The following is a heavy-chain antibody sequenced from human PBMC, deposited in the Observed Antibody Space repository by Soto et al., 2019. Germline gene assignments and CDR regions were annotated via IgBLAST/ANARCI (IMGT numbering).Heavy chain of an antibody. J-gene: IGHJ4*02. D-gene: IGHD6-19*01. CDR2: IYPGDSDT. CDR3: ARLGVAGTCNY. Sequence: LGQSLKISCKGSGYSFTSYWIGWVRQMPGKGLEWMGIIYPGDSDTRYSPSFQGQVTISADKSISTAYLQWSRLNASDTALYYCARLGVAGTCNYWGQGTMVTVSS. V-gene: IGHV5-51*01. CDR1: GYSFTSYW.